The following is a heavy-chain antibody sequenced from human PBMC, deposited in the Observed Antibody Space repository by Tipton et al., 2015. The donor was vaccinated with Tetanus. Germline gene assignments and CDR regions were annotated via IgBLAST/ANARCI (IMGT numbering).Heavy chain of an antibody. J-gene: IGHJ4*02. V-gene: IGHV3-23*01. CDR1: GFTFSTFV. CDR3: AKLGAVTTPAY. CDR2: IIAGGGTT. Sequence: SLRLSCAASGFTFSTFVMAWVRQAPGKGLEWVSTIIAGGGTTHYADSVKGRFTISRDNSKNALYLQMNSLRAEDTAVYYCAKLGAVTTPAYWGPGTLVTVSS. D-gene: IGHD4-17*01.